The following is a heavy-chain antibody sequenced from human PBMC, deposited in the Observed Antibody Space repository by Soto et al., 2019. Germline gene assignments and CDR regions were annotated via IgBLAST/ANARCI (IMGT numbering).Heavy chain of an antibody. V-gene: IGHV3-7*01. CDR2: IKQDGSEK. Sequence: EVQLVESGGGLVQPGGSLRLSCAASGFTFSSYWMSWVRQAPGKGLEWVANIKQDGSEKYYVDSVKGRFTISRDNAKNSLYLQMNSLRAEDTAVYYCARVGPDFWSGYHEVGYYYYMDVWGKGTTVTVSS. D-gene: IGHD3-3*01. CDR3: ARVGPDFWSGYHEVGYYYYMDV. J-gene: IGHJ6*03. CDR1: GFTFSSYW.